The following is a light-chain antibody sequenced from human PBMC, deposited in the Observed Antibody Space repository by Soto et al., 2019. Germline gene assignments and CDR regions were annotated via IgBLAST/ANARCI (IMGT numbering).Light chain of an antibody. CDR2: AAS. CDR1: QSITSY. J-gene: IGKJ1*01. CDR3: QQISRTPKT. V-gene: IGKV1-39*01. Sequence: LQMTQCRSSLPESVRDRVDITCRASQSITSYLNWYQQKPGRAPNLLIYAASSLHSGVPSRFSGAGSGTDFTLTISSLQPEDFATYYCQQISRTPKTFGQGTKVDI.